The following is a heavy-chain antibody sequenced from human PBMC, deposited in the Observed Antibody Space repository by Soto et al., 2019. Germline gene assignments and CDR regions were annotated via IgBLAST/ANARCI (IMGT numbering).Heavy chain of an antibody. J-gene: IGHJ4*02. CDR3: ARGRYGDY. CDR1: GYGFTTYG. D-gene: IGHD1-1*01. V-gene: IGHV1-18*01. Sequence: QVHLVQSGAEVKKPGASVKVSCKGSGYGFTTYGITWVRQAPGQGLEWMAWISAHNGNTNYAQKLQDSVTVTRDTSTSTAYMELRSLRSDATAVYYGARGRYGDYWGQGALVTVSS. CDR2: ISAHNGNT.